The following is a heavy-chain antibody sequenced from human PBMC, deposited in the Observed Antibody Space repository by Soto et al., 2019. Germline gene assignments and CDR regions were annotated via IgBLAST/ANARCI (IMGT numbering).Heavy chain of an antibody. CDR2: ISYDRSDE. CDR3: AKASTRAPHYFDH. Sequence: QVQLVESGGGVVQPGRSLRLSCAASGFTFSISGMHWVRQAPGKGLEWVTLISYDRSDEYYADSVKGRFTISRDNSKNTLFLQMNSLTADDTAVYYCAKASTRAPHYFDHWGQGTLVTVSS. J-gene: IGHJ4*02. V-gene: IGHV3-30*18. CDR1: GFTFSISG.